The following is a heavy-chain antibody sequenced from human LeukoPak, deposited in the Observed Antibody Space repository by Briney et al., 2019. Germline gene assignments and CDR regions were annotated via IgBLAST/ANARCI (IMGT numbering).Heavy chain of an antibody. CDR2: ISGDGSRT. J-gene: IGHJ5*02. CDR3: VRSYCTSSNCYGWFDP. CDR1: GFIISSYW. D-gene: IGHD2-2*01. V-gene: IGHV3-74*01. Sequence: PGGSLRLSCAASGFIISSYWMHWVRQAPGKGLVWVSRISGDGSRTNYADSVQGRFTISRDNARNTLHLQMNSLRVEDTAVYYCVRSYCTSSNCYGWFDPWGQGTLVTVSS.